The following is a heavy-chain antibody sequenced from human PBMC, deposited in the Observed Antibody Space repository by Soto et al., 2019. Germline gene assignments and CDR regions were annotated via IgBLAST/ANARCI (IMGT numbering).Heavy chain of an antibody. J-gene: IGHJ6*02. D-gene: IGHD1-26*01. CDR2: ISSRGSII. V-gene: IGHV3-48*03. CDR1: GFTFSNYE. Sequence: GGSLRLSCVASGFTFSNYEMNWVRQAPGRGLECVSYISSRGSIIYYADSVKGRFTISRDNAKNSLYLQMNSLRAEDTAVYYCAGAISGSYLYGLDVWGPGTTVTGSS. CDR3: AGAISGSYLYGLDV.